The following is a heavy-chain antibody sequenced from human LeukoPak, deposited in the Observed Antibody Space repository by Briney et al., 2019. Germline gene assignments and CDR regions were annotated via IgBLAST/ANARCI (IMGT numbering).Heavy chain of an antibody. Sequence: GESLKISCKTSGYSFTNYWIGWVRQLPGKGGEWMGIMHPAHSETSYTPSFEGQVTFSVDKSISTAYLLSSSLRASDTAIFYCVRLEVGGYYYVHYWGQGTLVTVS. J-gene: IGHJ4*02. CDR3: VRLEVGGYYYVHY. CDR2: MHPAHSET. CDR1: GYSFTNYW. V-gene: IGHV5-51*01. D-gene: IGHD3-22*01.